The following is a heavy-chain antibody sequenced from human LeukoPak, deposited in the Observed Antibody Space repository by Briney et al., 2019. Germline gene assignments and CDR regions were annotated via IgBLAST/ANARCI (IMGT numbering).Heavy chain of an antibody. D-gene: IGHD1-14*01. J-gene: IGHJ4*02. CDR3: ARIAPGEPVRY. CDR1: GASPHSYY. CDR2: IYYSGSP. V-gene: IGHV4-59*01. Sequence: KFSETLTHTTMTSGASPHSYYGSCICFHPGNGLEWIVYIYYSGSPNYNPSLKSRVTISVDTSKKQFSLKLTSVTAADTAVYYCARIAPGEPVRYCGQGTLVTV.